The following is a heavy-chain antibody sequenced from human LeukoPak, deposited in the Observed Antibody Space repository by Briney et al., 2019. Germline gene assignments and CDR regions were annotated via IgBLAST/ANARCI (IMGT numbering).Heavy chain of an antibody. CDR2: ISGGGTT. CDR3: ARKMATPDDY. V-gene: IGHV3-53*01. D-gene: IGHD5-24*01. CDR1: GFTVSSNY. Sequence: GGSLRLSCAVSGFTVSSNYMSWVRQAPGKRLEWVSVISGGGTTYYADSVKGRFTISRDNSNNTLYLQMNSLRAEDTAMYYCARKMATPDDYWGQGTLVTVSS. J-gene: IGHJ4*02.